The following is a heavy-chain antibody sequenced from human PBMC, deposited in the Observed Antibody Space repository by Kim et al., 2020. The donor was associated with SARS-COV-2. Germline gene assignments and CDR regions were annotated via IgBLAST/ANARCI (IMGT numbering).Heavy chain of an antibody. CDR1: GGSFSSYY. D-gene: IGHD2-8*01. CDR2: INYSGNT. CDR3: ARLIGRSPFPYPYGLDF. Sequence: SETLSLTCAVYGGSFSSYYWSWIRQPPGKGLEWIGEINYSGNTNYNPSLKSRVTISVDTSKNQFSLKLSSVTAADTAVYYCARLIGRSPFPYPYGLDFWG. J-gene: IGHJ6*01. V-gene: IGHV4-34*01.